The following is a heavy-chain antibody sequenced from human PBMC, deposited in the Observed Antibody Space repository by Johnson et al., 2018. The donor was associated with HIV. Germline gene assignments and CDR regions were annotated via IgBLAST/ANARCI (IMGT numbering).Heavy chain of an antibody. CDR3: ARTSCNGARCLGYDPFDV. CDR1: GFTFSDHW. V-gene: IGHV3-74*01. D-gene: IGHD2-8*01. Sequence: VQLVESGGGLVQPGGSLRLSCGASGFTFSDHWMQWVRQAPGTGLVWVSRVTGDGSRLTYAASVKGRFTIARDNAKNTLYLELKSLRSEDTAVYYCARTSCNGARCLGYDPFDVWGQGAMVTVSS. J-gene: IGHJ3*01. CDR2: VTGDGSRL.